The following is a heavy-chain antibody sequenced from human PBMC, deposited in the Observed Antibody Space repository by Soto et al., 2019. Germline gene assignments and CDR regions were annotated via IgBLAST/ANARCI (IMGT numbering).Heavy chain of an antibody. CDR1: GGSISSYY. CDR2: ISYTGST. Sequence: QVQLQESGPGLVKPSETPSLTCSVSGGSISSYYWGWIRQPPGKGLEWIGYISYTGSTDYSPSLKSRVTISVDTSKHQFSLKVRSVTAADTAIYFCARHYPIGNNWNYFDYWGRGTLVTVSS. V-gene: IGHV4-59*08. D-gene: IGHD1-1*01. CDR3: ARHYPIGNNWNYFDY. J-gene: IGHJ4*02.